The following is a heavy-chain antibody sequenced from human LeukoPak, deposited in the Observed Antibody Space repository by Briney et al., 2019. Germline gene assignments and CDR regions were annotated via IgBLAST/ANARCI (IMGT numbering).Heavy chain of an antibody. J-gene: IGHJ6*03. D-gene: IGHD6-19*01. Sequence: NPSETLSLTCTVSGGSISSYYWSWIRQPPGKGLEWIGYIYYSGSTNYNPSLKSRVTMSVDTSKNQFSLKLSSVTAADTAVYYCASSAKYYYYYYMDVWGKGTTVTVSS. V-gene: IGHV4-59*01. CDR1: GGSISSYY. CDR2: IYYSGST. CDR3: ASSAKYYYYYYMDV.